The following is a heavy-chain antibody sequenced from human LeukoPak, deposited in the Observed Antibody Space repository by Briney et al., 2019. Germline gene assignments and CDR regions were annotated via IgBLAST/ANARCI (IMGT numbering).Heavy chain of an antibody. Sequence: ASVKVSCKVSGYTLTVLSMHWVRQAPGKGLEWMGGFDPEDGETIYAQKFQGRVTMTEDTSTDTAYMELSSLRSEDTAVYYCATTSPHPYYDFWSGYYRFDYWGQGTLVTVSS. J-gene: IGHJ4*02. D-gene: IGHD3-3*01. V-gene: IGHV1-24*01. CDR1: GYTLTVLS. CDR2: FDPEDGET. CDR3: ATTSPHPYYDFWSGYYRFDY.